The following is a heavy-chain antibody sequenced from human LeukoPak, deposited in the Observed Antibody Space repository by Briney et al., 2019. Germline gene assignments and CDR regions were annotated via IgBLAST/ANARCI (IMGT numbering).Heavy chain of an antibody. Sequence: GESLQISCKGSGYSFTSYWIGWVRQLPGKGLEWMGIIYPGDSDTRYSPSFQGQVTISADKSISTAYLQWSSLKASDTAMYYCARQSYSSSWYYFDYWGQGTLVTVSS. D-gene: IGHD6-13*01. CDR2: IYPGDSDT. J-gene: IGHJ4*02. CDR1: GYSFTSYW. CDR3: ARQSYSSSWYYFDY. V-gene: IGHV5-51*01.